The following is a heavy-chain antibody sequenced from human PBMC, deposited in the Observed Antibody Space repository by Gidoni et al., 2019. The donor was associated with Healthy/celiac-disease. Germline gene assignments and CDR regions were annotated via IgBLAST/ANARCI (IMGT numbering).Heavy chain of an antibody. J-gene: IGHJ6*02. CDR3: ARDAPRIGLDV. V-gene: IGHV3-33*01. Sequence: QVQLVESGGGGVQPGRSLRLSCAAPGFTFSSYGMHWVRQAPGKGLEWVAVIWYDGSNKYYADSVKGRFTIPRDNSKNTLYLQMNSLRAEDTAVYYCARDAPRIGLDVWGQGTTVTVSS. CDR2: IWYDGSNK. CDR1: GFTFSSYG.